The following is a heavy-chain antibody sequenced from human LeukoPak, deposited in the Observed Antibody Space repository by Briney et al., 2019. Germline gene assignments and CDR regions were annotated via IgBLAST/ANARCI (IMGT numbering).Heavy chain of an antibody. CDR1: GFTFSSYA. J-gene: IGHJ4*02. D-gene: IGHD1-26*01. Sequence: PGGSLRLSCAASGFTFSSYAMSWVRQAPGKGLEWVSAISGSGGSTYYADSVKGRFTISRDNSKNTLYLQMNSLRAEDTAVYYCARAPSGSYYYFDYWGQGTLVTVSS. CDR2: ISGSGGST. V-gene: IGHV3-23*01. CDR3: ARAPSGSYYYFDY.